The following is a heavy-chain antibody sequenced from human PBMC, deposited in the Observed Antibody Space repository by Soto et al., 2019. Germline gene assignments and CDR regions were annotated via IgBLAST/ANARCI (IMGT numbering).Heavy chain of an antibody. J-gene: IGHJ4*02. CDR1: GYTFTSYY. CDR2: INPSGGST. V-gene: IGHV1-46*01. D-gene: IGHD6-19*01. Sequence: GASVKVSCKASGYTFTSYYRYWVRQAHGQGLEWMGIINPSGGSTNYTPSLKSRVTISVDTSKKQFSLKLSSVTAADTAVYYCARDRSSGWYRGFDNWGQGTLVTVSS. CDR3: ARDRSSGWYRGFDN.